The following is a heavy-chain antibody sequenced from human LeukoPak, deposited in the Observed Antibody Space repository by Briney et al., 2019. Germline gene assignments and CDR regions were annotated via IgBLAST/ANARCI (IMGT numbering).Heavy chain of an antibody. D-gene: IGHD3-10*01. CDR3: ARDSQRSDITIGREGY. Sequence: ASVTVSFTSSGYTFTIYGISWVRQAPGQGLEWMGWISAYNGNTNYAQKLQGRVTMTTDTSTSTAYMELRSLRSDDTAVYYCARDSQRSDITIGREGYWGQGTLVTVSS. V-gene: IGHV1-18*01. CDR1: GYTFTIYG. J-gene: IGHJ4*02. CDR2: ISAYNGNT.